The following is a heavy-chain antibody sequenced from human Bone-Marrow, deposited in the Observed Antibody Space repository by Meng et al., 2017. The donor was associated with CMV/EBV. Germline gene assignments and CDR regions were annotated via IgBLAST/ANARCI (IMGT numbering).Heavy chain of an antibody. CDR3: ARLSMSGVDV. D-gene: IGHD2-21*01. V-gene: IGHV4-59*01. CDR2: IYYSGNT. J-gene: IGHJ6*02. Sequence: SETPSLTCTVSGGSISDYYWNWIRQPPGKGLEWIGWIYYSGNTNYNPSLKSRVTISVDTSKNQFSLRMSSVTAGDTAVYYCARLSMSGVDVWGQGTTVTVSS. CDR1: GGSISDYY.